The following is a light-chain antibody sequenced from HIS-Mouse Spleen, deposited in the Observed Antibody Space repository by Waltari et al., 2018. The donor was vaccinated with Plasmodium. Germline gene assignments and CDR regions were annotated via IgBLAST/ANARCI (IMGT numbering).Light chain of an antibody. V-gene: IGLV2-11*01. J-gene: IGLJ2*01. CDR1: SSDVVGYNY. Sequence: QSALTQPRSVSGSPGQSVTISCTGTSSDVVGYNYVSWYQQHPGKAPKLMSYDVSKRPSGVPDRFSGSKSGNTASLTISGLQAEDEADYYCCSYAGSYTLVFGGGTKLTVL. CDR3: CSYAGSYTLV. CDR2: DVS.